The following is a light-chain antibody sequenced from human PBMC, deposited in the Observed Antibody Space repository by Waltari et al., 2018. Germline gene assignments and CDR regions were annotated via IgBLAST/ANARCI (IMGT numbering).Light chain of an antibody. Sequence: QSALTQPPSASGSPGQSVTISCTGTSSDVGGYNYVSWYQQHPGKAPKVMIYEVSKRPSGVPDRFSGSKSGNMASLTVSGLQAEDEADYYCCSYAGNSVVFGGGTKLTVL. CDR2: EVS. CDR3: CSYAGNSVV. J-gene: IGLJ2*01. V-gene: IGLV2-8*01. CDR1: SSDVGGYNY.